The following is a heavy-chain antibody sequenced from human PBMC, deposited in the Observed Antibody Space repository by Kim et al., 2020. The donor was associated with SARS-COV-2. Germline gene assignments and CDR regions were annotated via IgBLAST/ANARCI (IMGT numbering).Heavy chain of an antibody. Sequence: GGSLRLSCAASGFTFDDYAMHWVRQAPGKGLEWVSGISRNSGSIGYADSVKGRFTISRDNAKNSLYLQMNSLRAEDTALYYCAKDSAQWFGVYRYFDLWG. CDR2: ISRNSGSI. D-gene: IGHD3-10*01. CDR3: AKDSAQWFGVYRYFDL. J-gene: IGHJ2*01. CDR1: GFTFDDYA. V-gene: IGHV3-9*01.